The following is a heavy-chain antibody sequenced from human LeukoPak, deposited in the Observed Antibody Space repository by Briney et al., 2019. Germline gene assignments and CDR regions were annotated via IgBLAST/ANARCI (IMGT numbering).Heavy chain of an antibody. J-gene: IGHJ4*02. D-gene: IGHD1-7*01. CDR2: INWKGGST. CDR1: GFTFDDYG. CDR3: ARDDSSITGTKRH. V-gene: IGHV3-20*04. Sequence: PGGSLRLSCAASGFTFDDYGMSWVRQAPGKGLEWVSGINWKGGSTGYADSVKGRFTISRDNAENSLYLQMNSLRAEDTALYYCARDDSSITGTKRHWGQGTLVTVSS.